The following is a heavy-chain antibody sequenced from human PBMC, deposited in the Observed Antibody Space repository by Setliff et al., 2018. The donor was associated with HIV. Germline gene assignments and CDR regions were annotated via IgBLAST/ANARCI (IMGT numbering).Heavy chain of an antibody. CDR1: GDSISSGSYY. V-gene: IGHV4-61*09. CDR2: IHTTGST. Sequence: SETLSLTCSVSGDSISSGSYYWSWIRLPAGKGLEWIGQIHTTGSTNYNPSLKSRVTISIDTSKNQFSLKLNSVTATDTAVYYCASAYCGGDCYSRTRKFYYYYYMDVWGKGTTVTVSS. D-gene: IGHD2-21*02. CDR3: ASAYCGGDCYSRTRKFYYYYYMDV. J-gene: IGHJ6*03.